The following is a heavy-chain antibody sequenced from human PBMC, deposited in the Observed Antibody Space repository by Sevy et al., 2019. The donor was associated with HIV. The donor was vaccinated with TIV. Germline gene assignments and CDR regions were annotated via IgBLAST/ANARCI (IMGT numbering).Heavy chain of an antibody. CDR1: GFTFSSYA. CDR3: ARDQCYYDSSGYCAFDI. J-gene: IGHJ3*02. D-gene: IGHD3-22*01. Sequence: GGSLRLSCAASGFTFSSYAMHWVRQAPGKGLEWVAVISYDGSNKYYADSVKGRFTISRDNSKNTLYLQMNSLRAEDTAVYYCARDQCYYDSSGYCAFDIWGQGTMATVSS. CDR2: ISYDGSNK. V-gene: IGHV3-30-3*01.